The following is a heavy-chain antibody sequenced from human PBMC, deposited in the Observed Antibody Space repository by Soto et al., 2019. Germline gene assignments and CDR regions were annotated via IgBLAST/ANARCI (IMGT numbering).Heavy chain of an antibody. CDR2: ISSSSSTI. Sequence: SGGSLRLSCAASGFTFSSYSMNWVRQAPGKGLEWVSYISSSSSTIYYADSVKGRFTISRDNAKNSLYLQMNSLRDEDTAVYYCARRAAASLGTLIDYWGQGTLVTVSS. V-gene: IGHV3-48*02. CDR1: GFTFSSYS. CDR3: ARRAAASLGTLIDY. J-gene: IGHJ4*02. D-gene: IGHD6-13*01.